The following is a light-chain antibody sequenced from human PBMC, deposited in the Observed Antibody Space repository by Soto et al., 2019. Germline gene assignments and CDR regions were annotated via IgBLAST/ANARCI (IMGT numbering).Light chain of an antibody. CDR2: VTS. J-gene: IGLJ2*01. Sequence: QTVVTQEPSLTVSPGGTVTLTCGSSTGAVTSGHYPYWFKQKPGQAPRTLIFVTSNKHSWTPARFSGSLLGGKAALTFSGAQREDEADYYCSLFCGVAVVFGGGTKLTVL. V-gene: IGLV7-46*01. CDR1: TGAVTSGHY. CDR3: SLFCGVAVV.